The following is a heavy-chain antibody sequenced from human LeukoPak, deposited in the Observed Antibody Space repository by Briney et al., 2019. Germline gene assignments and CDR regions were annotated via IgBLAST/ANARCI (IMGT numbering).Heavy chain of an antibody. V-gene: IGHV3-9*01. J-gene: IGHJ4*02. CDR1: GFTFDDYA. Sequence: PGGSLRLSCAASGFTFDDYAMHWVRQAPGKGLEWVSGISWNSGSIGYADSVKGRFTISRDNAKNSLYLQMNSLRAEDTALYYCAKAGHILSGYIDYWGQGTLVTVSS. CDR2: ISWNSGSI. CDR3: AKAGHILSGYIDY. D-gene: IGHD3-9*01.